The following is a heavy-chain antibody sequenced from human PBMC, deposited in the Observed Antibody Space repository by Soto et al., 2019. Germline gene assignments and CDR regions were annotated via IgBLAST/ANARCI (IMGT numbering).Heavy chain of an antibody. CDR1: GGSISSYY. CDR2: IYYSGST. V-gene: IGHV4-59*01. Sequence: NLSETLSLTCTVTGGSISSYYWSWIRQPPGKGLEWIGYIYYSGSTNYNPSLKSRVTISVDTSKNQFSLKLSSVTAADTAVYYCAREAGGSWGDWFDPWGQGTLVTVSS. J-gene: IGHJ5*02. CDR3: AREAGGSWGDWFDP. D-gene: IGHD2-15*01.